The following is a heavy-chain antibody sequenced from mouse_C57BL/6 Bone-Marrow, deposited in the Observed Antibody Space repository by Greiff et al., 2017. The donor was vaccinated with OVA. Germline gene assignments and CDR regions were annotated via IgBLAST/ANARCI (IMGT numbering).Heavy chain of an antibody. CDR3: ARSPNWGGGY. CDR2: IYPGDGDT. Sequence: VQLQQSGPELVKPGASVKISCKASGYAFSSSWMNWVKQRPGKGLEWIGRIYPGDGDTNYNGKFKGKATLTADKSSSKAYMQLSSLTSEDSAVYFCARSPNWGGGYWGQGTTLTVSS. D-gene: IGHD4-1*01. V-gene: IGHV1-82*01. CDR1: GYAFSSSW. J-gene: IGHJ2*01.